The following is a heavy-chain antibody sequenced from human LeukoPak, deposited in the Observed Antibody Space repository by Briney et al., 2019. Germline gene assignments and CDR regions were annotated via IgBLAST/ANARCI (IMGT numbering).Heavy chain of an antibody. J-gene: IGHJ5*02. CDR3: AKDPQALARDGYNRFDPMFDP. Sequence: PGGSLRLSCAASGFTFSSYGMHWVRQAPGKGLEWVAFIRYDGSNKYYADSVKGRFTISRDNSKNTLYLQMNSLRAEDTAVYYCAKDPQALARDGYNRFDPMFDPWGQGTLVTVSS. CDR2: IRYDGSNK. D-gene: IGHD5-24*01. CDR1: GFTFSSYG. V-gene: IGHV3-30*02.